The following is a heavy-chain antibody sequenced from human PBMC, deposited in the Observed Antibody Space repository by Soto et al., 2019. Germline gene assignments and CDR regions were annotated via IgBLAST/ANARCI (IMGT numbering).Heavy chain of an antibody. D-gene: IGHD3-10*01. Sequence: QVQLVQSGAEVKKPGSTVKVSCTTSGDTFSFYTINWVRQAPGQGLEWMGRFIPMVRMSDYAQKFQGRVTISADKSTNTAYMVLSSLRSDDTDMYFCATNYGSGSSHFDHWGQGTLVTVSS. CDR2: FIPMVRMS. V-gene: IGHV1-69*02. CDR3: ATNYGSGSSHFDH. CDR1: GDTFSFYT. J-gene: IGHJ4*02.